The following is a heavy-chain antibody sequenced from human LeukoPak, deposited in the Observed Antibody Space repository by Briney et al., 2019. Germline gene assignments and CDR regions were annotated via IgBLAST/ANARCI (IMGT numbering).Heavy chain of an antibody. CDR3: ARETYYHDSGGFFQFDN. V-gene: IGHV4-59*01. J-gene: IGHJ4*02. Sequence: SETLFLTCTVSGGSIISYYWSWIRQPPGKGLEWIGYIYYSGSTNYNPSLKSRVTISVDTSKKQFSLNLRSVTAADTAVYYCARETYYHDSGGFFQFDNWGQGTLVTVSS. CDR2: IYYSGST. D-gene: IGHD3-22*01. CDR1: GGSIISYY.